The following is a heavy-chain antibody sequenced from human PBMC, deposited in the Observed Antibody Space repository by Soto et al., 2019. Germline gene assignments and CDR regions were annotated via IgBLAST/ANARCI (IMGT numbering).Heavy chain of an antibody. D-gene: IGHD1-26*01. V-gene: IGHV1-69*01. CDR2: IIPVHRTP. CDR3: ASGKSKCRALST. J-gene: IGHJ3*01. CDR1: GGSFSTST. Sequence: QVQMVQSGAEVKKPGSSVKVSCEASGGSFSTSTINWVRQAPGQGLEWMGGIIPVHRTPTYAPRFQARVTITADESKTTASMELSSLTSEDTALYFCASGKSKCRALSTWGQGTMVIVSS.